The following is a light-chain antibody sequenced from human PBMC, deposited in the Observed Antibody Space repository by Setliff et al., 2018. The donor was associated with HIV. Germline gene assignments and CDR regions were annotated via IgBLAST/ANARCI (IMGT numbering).Light chain of an antibody. CDR3: QQYNSSSFT. CDR2: QAS. Sequence: DIQMTQSPSTLSASVGDRVTITCRASQSINNWLAWYQQKPGKAPRLLIYQASSLQRGVPSRFSGSGSGTEFTLTISCLQPDDFATFYCQQYNSSSFTFGGGTKVDIK. CDR1: QSINNW. J-gene: IGKJ4*01. V-gene: IGKV1-5*03.